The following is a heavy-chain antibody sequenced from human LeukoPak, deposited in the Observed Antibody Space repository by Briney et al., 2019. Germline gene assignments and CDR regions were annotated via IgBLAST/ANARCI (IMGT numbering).Heavy chain of an antibody. CDR1: GYTFTSYD. CDR3: ARRSSSNYYYYYMDV. Sequence: GASVKVSCKASGYTFTSYDINWVRQATGQGLEWMGWMNPNSGNTGYAQKFQGRVTITRNTSISTAYMELSSLRSEDTAVYYCARRSSSNYYYYYMDVWGKGTTVTVSS. V-gene: IGHV1-8*03. J-gene: IGHJ6*03. D-gene: IGHD6-13*01. CDR2: MNPNSGNT.